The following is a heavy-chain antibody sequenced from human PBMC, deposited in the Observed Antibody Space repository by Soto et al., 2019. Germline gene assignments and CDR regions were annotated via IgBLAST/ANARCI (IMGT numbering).Heavy chain of an antibody. CDR3: AREECSYNMEIFPFYYVDV. Sequence: QVQLVQSGPEVKKSGSSVKVSCKLSGGTFTSDTISWLRRAPGQGLEWMGRIIPILGTGNYAQKFQGRITITSNNNMNTVYMELSNITAEDTAIYYCAREECSYNMEIFPFYYVDVWGNVTTVTVSS. CDR2: IIPILGTG. D-gene: IGHD2-15*01. CDR1: GGTFTSDT. V-gene: IGHV1-69*08. J-gene: IGHJ6*03.